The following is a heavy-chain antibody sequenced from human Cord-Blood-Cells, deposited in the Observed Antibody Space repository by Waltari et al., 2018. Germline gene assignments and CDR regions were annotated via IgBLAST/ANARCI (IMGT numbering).Heavy chain of an antibody. V-gene: IGHV1-2*04. CDR3: ARASLTGDDAFDI. D-gene: IGHD7-27*01. CDR2: INPNSGGT. CDR1: GYTFTGYY. Sequence: QVQLVQSGAEVKKPGASVKASCTASGYTFTGYYMNWVQQAPGQGLEWMGWINPNSGGTNYAQKFQGWVTMTRDTSISTAYMELSRLRSDDTAVYYCARASLTGDDAFDIWGQGTMVTVSS. J-gene: IGHJ3*02.